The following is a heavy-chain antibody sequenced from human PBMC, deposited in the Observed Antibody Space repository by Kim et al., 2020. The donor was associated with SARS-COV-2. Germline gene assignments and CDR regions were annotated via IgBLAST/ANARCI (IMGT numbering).Heavy chain of an antibody. CDR1: GFTFSSYW. D-gene: IGHD5-18*01. CDR2: IKQDGSEK. CDR3: ARGGARGYSYGLFYYYYGMDV. V-gene: IGHV3-7*01. Sequence: GGSLRLSCAASGFTFSSYWMSWVRQAPGKGLEWVANIKQDGSEKYYVDSVKGRFTISRDNAKNSLYLQMNSLRAEDTAVYYCARGGARGYSYGLFYYYYGMDVWGQGTTVTVSS. J-gene: IGHJ6*02.